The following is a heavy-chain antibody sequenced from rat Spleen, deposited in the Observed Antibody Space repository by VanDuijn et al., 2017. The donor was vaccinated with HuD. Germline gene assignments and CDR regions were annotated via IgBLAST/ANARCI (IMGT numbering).Heavy chain of an antibody. V-gene: IGHV4-2*01. CDR2: KKSSTI. J-gene: IGHJ2*01. CDR3: ARARGRFDY. Sequence: KKSSTINYIPTLKDKFTISRDNDQNTLYLQMSKLGSEDTAIYYCARARGRFDYWGQGVMVTVSS. D-gene: IGHD4-3*01.